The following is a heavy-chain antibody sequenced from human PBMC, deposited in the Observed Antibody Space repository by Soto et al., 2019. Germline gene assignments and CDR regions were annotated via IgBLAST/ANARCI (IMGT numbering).Heavy chain of an antibody. CDR2: IKSKTDGGTT. Sequence: PGGSLRLSCGASGFSFSNAWMNWVRQAPGKGLEWVGRIKSKTDGGTTDYAAPLKGRFTISRDDSKNTLDLQMNSLKTEDTAIYYCTKEGHCANGVCSYYFYGMDVWGQGTTVTVYS. CDR3: TKEGHCANGVCSYYFYGMDV. D-gene: IGHD2-8*01. J-gene: IGHJ6*02. V-gene: IGHV3-15*01. CDR1: GFSFSNAW.